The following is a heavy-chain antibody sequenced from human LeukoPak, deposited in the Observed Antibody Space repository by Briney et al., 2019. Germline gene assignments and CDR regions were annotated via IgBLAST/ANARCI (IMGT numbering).Heavy chain of an antibody. J-gene: IGHJ5*02. D-gene: IGHD2-15*01. CDR2: INPNSGGT. CDR1: GYTFTGYY. V-gene: IGHV1-2*02. Sequence: GASVKVSCKASGYTFTGYYMHWVRQAPGQGLEWMGWINPNSGGTNYAQKFQGRVTMTRDTSISTAYMEMSRLRSDDTAVYYCARDQYCSGGSCYSDWFDPWGQGTLVTVSS. CDR3: ARDQYCSGGSCYSDWFDP.